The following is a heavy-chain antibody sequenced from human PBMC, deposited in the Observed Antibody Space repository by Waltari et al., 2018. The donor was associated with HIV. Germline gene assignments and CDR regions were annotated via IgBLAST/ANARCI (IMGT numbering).Heavy chain of an antibody. D-gene: IGHD1-26*01. J-gene: IGHJ4*02. CDR2: ISNYNANT. Sequence: QVHLVQSGAEMKKPGASVKVSCKASGYTFISYGISGVRQAPGHGLEWMGWISNYNANTNYARSLQGRDTMTTDTSTTTAYMELRSLTSDDTAVYYCARDGLRYSGTFYSDYWGQGTLVTVSS. CDR3: ARDGLRYSGTFYSDY. CDR1: GYTFISYG. V-gene: IGHV1-18*01.